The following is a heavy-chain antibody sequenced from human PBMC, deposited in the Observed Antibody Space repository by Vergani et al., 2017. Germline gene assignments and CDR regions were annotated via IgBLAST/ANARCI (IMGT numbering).Heavy chain of an antibody. Sequence: QVQLQQWGAGLLKPSETLSLTCAVYGGSFSGYYWSWIRQPPGKGLEWNGEINHSGSTNYNPSLKSRVTISVDTSKNQFSLKLSSVTAADTAVYYCAIRSIAAAGTAQDYWGQGTLVTGSS. J-gene: IGHJ4*02. D-gene: IGHD6-13*01. CDR1: GGSFSGYY. CDR2: INHSGST. CDR3: AIRSIAAAGTAQDY. V-gene: IGHV4-34*01.